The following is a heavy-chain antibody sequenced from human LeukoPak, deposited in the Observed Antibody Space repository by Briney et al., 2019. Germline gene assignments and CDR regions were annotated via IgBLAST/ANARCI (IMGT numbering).Heavy chain of an antibody. Sequence: GGSLRLSCAASGFTFSSYAMHWVRQAPGKGLEWVAVISYDGSNKYYADSVKGRFTISRDNSKNTLYLQMNSLRAEDTAVYYCAREETGYSSSWGSYFDYWGQGTLVTVSS. CDR1: GFTFSSYA. J-gene: IGHJ4*02. D-gene: IGHD6-13*01. V-gene: IGHV3-30*04. CDR3: AREETGYSSSWGSYFDY. CDR2: ISYDGSNK.